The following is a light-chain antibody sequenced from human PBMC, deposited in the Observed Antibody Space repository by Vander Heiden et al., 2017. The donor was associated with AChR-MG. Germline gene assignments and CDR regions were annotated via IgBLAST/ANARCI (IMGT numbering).Light chain of an antibody. CDR1: QGISSY. CDR2: AAS. J-gene: IGKJ2*01. CDR3: QQLNSYPVYT. V-gene: IGKV1-9*01. Sequence: IQLTQSPSSLSASVGDRVTITCRASQGISSYLAWYQQKPGKAPKLLIYAASTSQSGVPSRFSGSGSGTDFTLTISSLQPEDFATYYCQQLNSYPVYTFGQGTKLEIK.